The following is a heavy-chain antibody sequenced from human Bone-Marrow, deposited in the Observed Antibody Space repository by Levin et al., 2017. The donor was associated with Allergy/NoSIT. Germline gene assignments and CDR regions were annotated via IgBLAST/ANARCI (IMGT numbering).Heavy chain of an antibody. CDR3: TTDMAYYDSSGPDY. J-gene: IGHJ4*02. Sequence: GGSLRLSCAASGFTFSTYAMHWVRQAPGKGLEWVGRIKSETAGGTTVYPAPVKGRFTISRDDSKNIVYLQMNSLKSEDTAVYYCTTDMAYYDSSGPDYWGQGTLVTVTS. CDR2: IKSETAGGTT. D-gene: IGHD3-22*01. CDR1: GFTFSTYA. V-gene: IGHV3-15*07.